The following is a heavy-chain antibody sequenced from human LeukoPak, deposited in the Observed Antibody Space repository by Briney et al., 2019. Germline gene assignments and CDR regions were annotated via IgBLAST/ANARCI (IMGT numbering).Heavy chain of an antibody. Sequence: GSSVKVSCRSSGGTFNTHIFNWVRQAPGQGLEWMGRITPVIGTTKYAGRFQARVTITADRSTSTAYLELSGLTYEDTAVYYCTRVTLRGSKYNWFDPWGQGTHVSVSS. CDR2: ITPVIGTT. V-gene: IGHV1-69*08. J-gene: IGHJ5*02. CDR3: TRVTLRGSKYNWFDP. CDR1: GGTFNTHI. D-gene: IGHD1-26*01.